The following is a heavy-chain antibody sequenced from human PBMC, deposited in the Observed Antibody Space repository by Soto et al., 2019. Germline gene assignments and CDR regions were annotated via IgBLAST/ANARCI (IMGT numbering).Heavy chain of an antibody. V-gene: IGHV1-69*06. D-gene: IGHD5-18*01. Sequence: QVQLVQSGAEVKKPGSSVKVSCKASGGTFSSYAISWVRQAPGQGLEWMGGIIPIFGTGNYAQKFQGRVTMNANKSTSTAYMELSSLRSEDTAVYYCARANTAMAGDAFDIWGQGTMVTVSS. CDR1: GGTFSSYA. CDR3: ARANTAMAGDAFDI. J-gene: IGHJ3*02. CDR2: IIPIFGTG.